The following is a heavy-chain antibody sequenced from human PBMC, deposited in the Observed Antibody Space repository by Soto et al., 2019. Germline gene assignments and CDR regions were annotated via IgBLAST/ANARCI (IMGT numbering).Heavy chain of an antibody. CDR3: ERMSGRSYDPSIYGMDV. Sequence: SGPTLVNPTHTLTLTCTFSGFSLSTSGMRVSWIRQPPGKALEWLARIDWDDDKFYSTSLKTRLTISKDTSKNQVVLTMTNMDTLDTATYYCERMSGRSYDPSIYGMDVGGHGTKVKGSS. V-gene: IGHV2-70*04. CDR2: IDWDDDK. D-gene: IGHD3-3*01. J-gene: IGHJ6*02. CDR1: GFSLSTSGMR.